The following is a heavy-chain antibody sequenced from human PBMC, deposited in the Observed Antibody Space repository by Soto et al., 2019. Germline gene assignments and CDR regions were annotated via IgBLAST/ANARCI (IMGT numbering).Heavy chain of an antibody. Sequence: GSLRLSCAASGFTFSSYAMHLVLQAPGKGLEWVAVISYDGSNRCYADSVKGRFTISRDNSKNTLYLQMNSLRAEDTAVYYCARGVTLEYYFDYWGQGTLVTVSS. CDR1: GFTFSSYA. J-gene: IGHJ4*02. D-gene: IGHD2-21*02. CDR2: ISYDGSNR. CDR3: ARGVTLEYYFDY. V-gene: IGHV3-30-3*01.